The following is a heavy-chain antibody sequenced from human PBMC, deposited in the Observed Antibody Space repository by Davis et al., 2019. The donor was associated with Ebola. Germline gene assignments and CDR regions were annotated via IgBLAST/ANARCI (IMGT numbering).Heavy chain of an antibody. J-gene: IGHJ4*02. Sequence: ASVKVSCKTSGYTFTNYFLHWVRQAPGQGLEWMGRINPDTGGAYFAQKFQGRVTMTRDTSISTAYMELSGLRSDDTAVYYCAGLGGGGATDFDSWGQGTLVIVSS. CDR1: GYTFTNYF. D-gene: IGHD1-26*01. V-gene: IGHV1-2*06. CDR3: AGLGGGGATDFDS. CDR2: INPDTGGA.